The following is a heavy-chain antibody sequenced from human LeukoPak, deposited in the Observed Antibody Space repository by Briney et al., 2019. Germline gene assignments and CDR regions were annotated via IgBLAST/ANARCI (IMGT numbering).Heavy chain of an antibody. CDR3: AKDTFYGSGYMDV. Sequence: GGSLRLSCAASGFSVSSNYMNWVRQAPGKGLEWVSVIYSGVSTYYADSVRGRFTISRDNSKNTLYLQMNSLRAEDTAVYYCAKDTFYGSGYMDVWGKGTTVTISS. CDR1: GFSVSSNY. V-gene: IGHV3-53*05. CDR2: IYSGVST. D-gene: IGHD3-10*01. J-gene: IGHJ6*04.